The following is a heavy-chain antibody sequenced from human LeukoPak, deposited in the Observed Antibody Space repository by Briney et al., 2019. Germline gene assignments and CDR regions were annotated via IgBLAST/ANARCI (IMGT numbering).Heavy chain of an antibody. CDR2: IYTSGTT. J-gene: IGHJ4*02. CDR3: ARGGAAVDGDPFDY. CDR1: GGSISSSNYY. V-gene: IGHV4-61*02. D-gene: IGHD6-19*01. Sequence: SETLSLTCTVSGGSISSSNYYWSWIRQPAGKGLEWIGRIYTSGTTNYNPSLKSRVTISVDTSKNQFSLKLSSVTAADTAVYYCARGGAAVDGDPFDYWGQGTLVTVSS.